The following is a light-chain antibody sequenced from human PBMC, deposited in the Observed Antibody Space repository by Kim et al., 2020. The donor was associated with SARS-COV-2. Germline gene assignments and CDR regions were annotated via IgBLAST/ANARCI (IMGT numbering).Light chain of an antibody. CDR1: QSVSGSY. CDR3: QQYGSAFT. J-gene: IGKJ3*01. Sequence: ENELTQFPGTLSLSPGERATLFCRASQSVSGSYLAWYQQKPGQAPRLLIFGASRRATGIPDRFSGSGSGTDFTLTISRLEPEDFAVYYCQQYGSAFTFGPGTKVDIK. V-gene: IGKV3-20*01. CDR2: GAS.